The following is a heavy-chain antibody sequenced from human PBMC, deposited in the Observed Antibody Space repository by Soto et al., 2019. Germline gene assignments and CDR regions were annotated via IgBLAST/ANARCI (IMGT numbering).Heavy chain of an antibody. CDR3: ARAPRITIFGVVYHQVVGGMDV. D-gene: IGHD3-3*01. V-gene: IGHV1-69*01. Sequence: QVQLVQSGAEVKKPGSSVKFSCKASGGTFSSYAISWVRQAPGQGLEWMGGIIPIFGTANYAQKFQGRVTITADESTSTAYMELSSLRSEDTAVYYCARAPRITIFGVVYHQVVGGMDVWGQGTTVTVSS. CDR1: GGTFSSYA. CDR2: IIPIFGTA. J-gene: IGHJ6*02.